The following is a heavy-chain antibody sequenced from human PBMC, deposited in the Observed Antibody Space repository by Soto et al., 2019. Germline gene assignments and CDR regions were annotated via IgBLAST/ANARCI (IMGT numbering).Heavy chain of an antibody. CDR2: ISHDGGVK. V-gene: IGHV3-30*18. D-gene: IGHD6-19*01. CDR1: GFTFSTTG. J-gene: IGHJ5*02. Sequence: QVHLVESGGGVVQPGRSLRLSCAASGFTFSTTGMHWVRQAPGKGLEWVAMISHDGGVKHYTDSVKGRFTISRDTSNNTGYLQMISLRPEDTAMYHCAKDLYGAGWYNYFDPWRQGNVVTVSS. CDR3: AKDLYGAGWYNYFDP.